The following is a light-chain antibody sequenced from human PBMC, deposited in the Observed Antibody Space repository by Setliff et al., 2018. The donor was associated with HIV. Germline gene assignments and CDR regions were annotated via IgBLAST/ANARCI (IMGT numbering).Light chain of an antibody. CDR2: DVS. Sequence: QSVLTQPASVSGSPGQSITISCTGTSSDIGGYNYVSWYQRHPGKVPKLMIYDVSDRPSGVSNRFSGSKSANTASLTISGLQTEDEADYYCSSYVSSSTYVFGTGTKVTVL. CDR1: SSDIGGYNY. J-gene: IGLJ1*01. CDR3: SSYVSSSTYV. V-gene: IGLV2-14*03.